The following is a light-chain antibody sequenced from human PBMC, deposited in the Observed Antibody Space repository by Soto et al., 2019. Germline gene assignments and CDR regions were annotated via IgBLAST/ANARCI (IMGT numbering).Light chain of an antibody. V-gene: IGLV2-23*01. CDR3: CSYAGSRTWV. CDR2: EGN. CDR1: SSDVGSYKL. J-gene: IGLJ2*01. Sequence: QSALTQPASVSGSPGQSITISCTGTSSDVGSYKLVSWYQQHPGKAPKLIIYEGNKRPPGLSNRFSGSKSGNTASLTISGLQAEDEADYYCCSYAGSRTWVFGGGTKLTVL.